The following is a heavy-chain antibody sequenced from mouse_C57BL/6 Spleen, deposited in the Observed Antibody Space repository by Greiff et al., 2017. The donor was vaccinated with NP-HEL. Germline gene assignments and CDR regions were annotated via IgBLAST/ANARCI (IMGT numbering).Heavy chain of an antibody. CDR3: ARITYGSSYWYFDV. Sequence: EVKVVESEGGLVQPGRSMKLSCTASGFTFSDYYMAWVRQVPEKGLEWVANINYDGSSTYYLDSLKSRFIISRDNAKNILYLQMSSLKSEDTATYYCARITYGSSYWYFDVWGTGTTVTVSS. D-gene: IGHD1-1*01. CDR2: INYDGSST. CDR1: GFTFSDYY. V-gene: IGHV5-16*01. J-gene: IGHJ1*03.